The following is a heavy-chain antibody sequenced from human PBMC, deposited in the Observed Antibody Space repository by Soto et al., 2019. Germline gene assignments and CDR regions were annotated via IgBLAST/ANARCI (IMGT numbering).Heavy chain of an antibody. CDR3: AKDKLGTTWFDP. CDR2: ISGSGGST. Sequence: GSLRLSCAASRFTFSSYDMSWVRQAPGKGLEWVSAISGSGGSTYYADSVKGRFTISRDNSKNTLYLQMNSLRAEDTAVYYCAKDKLGTTWFDPWGQGTLVTVSS. D-gene: IGHD1-7*01. CDR1: RFTFSSYD. J-gene: IGHJ5*02. V-gene: IGHV3-23*01.